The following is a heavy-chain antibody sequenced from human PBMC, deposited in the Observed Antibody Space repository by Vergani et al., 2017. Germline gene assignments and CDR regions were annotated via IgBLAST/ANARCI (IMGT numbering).Heavy chain of an antibody. V-gene: IGHV3-23*01. CDR2: ISGSGGST. CDR1: GFTFNHYA. CDR3: AKMGSVVVTEVAYYFDY. D-gene: IGHD2-21*02. Sequence: EVQLLESGGDLVQPGGSLRLSCAASGFTFNHYAMNWVRQAPGKGLEWVSGISGSGGSTYYAGSVKGRFTISRDSSKNTLYLQMNSLSAGDTAVYYCAKMGSVVVTEVAYYFDYWGQGTLVTVSS. J-gene: IGHJ4*02.